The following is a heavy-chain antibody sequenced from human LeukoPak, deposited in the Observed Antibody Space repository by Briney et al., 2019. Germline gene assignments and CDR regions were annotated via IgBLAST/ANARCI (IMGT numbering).Heavy chain of an antibody. CDR1: GFTFSSYW. CDR2: IHSDGSST. V-gene: IGHV3-74*01. CDR3: AKDGGQGADY. J-gene: IGHJ4*02. D-gene: IGHD3-16*01. Sequence: GGSLRLSCAASGFTFSSYWMHWVRQAPGKGLVWVSRIHSDGSSTSYADSVKGRFTISRDNAKNTLYLQMNSLRAEDMAVYYCAKDGGQGADYWGQGTLVSVSS.